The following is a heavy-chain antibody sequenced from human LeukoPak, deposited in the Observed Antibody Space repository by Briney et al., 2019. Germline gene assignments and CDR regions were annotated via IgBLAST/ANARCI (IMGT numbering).Heavy chain of an antibody. Sequence: GGSLRLSCAASGFAFSSYWMNWVRQAPGKRLEWVANIKQDGSEKYYVDSVKGRFTISRDNAKNSLYLQMNSLRAEDTAVYYCARGRGGLLWFGEFNSWGQGTLVTVSS. D-gene: IGHD3-10*01. CDR2: IKQDGSEK. V-gene: IGHV3-7*01. CDR3: ARGRGGLLWFGEFNS. CDR1: GFAFSSYW. J-gene: IGHJ4*02.